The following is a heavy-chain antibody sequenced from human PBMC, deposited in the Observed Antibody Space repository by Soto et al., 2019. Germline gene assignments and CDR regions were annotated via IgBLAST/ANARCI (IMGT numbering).Heavy chain of an antibody. V-gene: IGHV6-1*01. CDR1: GDSVSSNSAA. D-gene: IGHD1-7*01. CDR3: AGTTSHQWYYMDV. J-gene: IGHJ6*03. Sequence: QVQLQESGPGLVKPSQTLSLTCAISGDSVSSNSAAWNWIRLSPSRGLEWLARTYYRSRWYNDYAASVRSRITVNPDTSKNQFSLQLTSVTPEDTAVYYCAGTTSHQWYYMDVVSKGTTVTVSS. CDR2: TYYRSRWYN.